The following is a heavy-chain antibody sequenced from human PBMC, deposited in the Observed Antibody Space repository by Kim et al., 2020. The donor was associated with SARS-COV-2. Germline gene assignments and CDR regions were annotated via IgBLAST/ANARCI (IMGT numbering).Heavy chain of an antibody. Sequence: SETLSLTCTASGGSISGSSYHWGWIRQPPGRGLEWIGSIYYTGSAYYNPSLKSRVIISVDTSKNQFSLKVGSVTAADTAEYYCARGSGYYGMDFDYLGQG. CDR1: GGSISGSSYH. D-gene: IGHD3-22*01. V-gene: IGHV4-39*01. CDR3: ARGSGYYGMDFDY. J-gene: IGHJ4*02. CDR2: IYYTGSA.